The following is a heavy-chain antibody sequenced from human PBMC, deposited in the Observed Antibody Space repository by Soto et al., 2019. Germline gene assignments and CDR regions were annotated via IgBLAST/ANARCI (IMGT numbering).Heavy chain of an antibody. Sequence: EVQLVESGGGLIQPGGSLRLSCAASGFTVTSYRMSWVRQAPGKGLEWVSVIYGGGSTSYAASVKGRFTISRDDSKNILYVQMNSLTAEDTAVYYCTRGTTTASGPVYWGQGTLVTVSS. CDR1: GFTVTSYR. CDR3: TRGTTTASGPVY. CDR2: IYGGGST. J-gene: IGHJ4*02. V-gene: IGHV3-53*01. D-gene: IGHD4-17*01.